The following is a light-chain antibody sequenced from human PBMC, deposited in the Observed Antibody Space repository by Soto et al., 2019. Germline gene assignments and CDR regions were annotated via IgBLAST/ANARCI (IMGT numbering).Light chain of an antibody. V-gene: IGLV2-14*01. CDR1: SSDVGGYNY. J-gene: IGLJ1*01. CDR3: SSYTSSGTLYV. Sequence: QSALTQPASVSGSPGQSITISCTGTSSDVGGYNYVSWYQQHPGKAPKLMIYDVSNRPSGVSNRFSGSKSGNTASLTISGLQAEDEDDYYCSSYTSSGTLYVFGTGTKVTVL. CDR2: DVS.